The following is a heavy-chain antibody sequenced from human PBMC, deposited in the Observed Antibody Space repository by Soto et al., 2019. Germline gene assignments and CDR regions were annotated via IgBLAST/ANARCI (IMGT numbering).Heavy chain of an antibody. D-gene: IGHD6-19*01. Sequence: AETLSLTCSVSDGYINSSSYFWGWVRQPPGKGLEWIGSIYYSGSTYYNPSLRSRVTISVDTSKNQFSLKLSSVTAADTAVFYCARHYSSGSRNWFDPWGQGTLVTVSS. V-gene: IGHV4-39*01. CDR3: ARHYSSGSRNWFDP. J-gene: IGHJ5*02. CDR1: DGYINSSSYF. CDR2: IYYSGST.